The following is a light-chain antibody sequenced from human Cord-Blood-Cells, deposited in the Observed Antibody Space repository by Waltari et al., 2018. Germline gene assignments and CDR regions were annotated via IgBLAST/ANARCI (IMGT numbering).Light chain of an antibody. CDR3: SSYTSSSTRV. V-gene: IGLV2-14*01. J-gene: IGLJ3*02. CDR2: DVS. CDR1: SSDVGGYNY. Sequence: QSALTQPASVSGSPGQSITISCTGTSSDVGGYNYVSWYQQHPGKAPKLMIDDVSNRPSGVSNRFSGSKPGNTASLTISGLQAEDEADYYCSSYTSSSTRVFGGGTKLTVL.